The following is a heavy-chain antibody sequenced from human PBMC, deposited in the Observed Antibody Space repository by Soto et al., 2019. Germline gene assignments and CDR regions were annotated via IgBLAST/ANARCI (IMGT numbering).Heavy chain of an antibody. V-gene: IGHV4-34*01. D-gene: IGHD3-10*01. CDR3: ARVSHYYGSGRHNFEY. J-gene: IGHJ4*02. CDR1: GGSFRGYY. Sequence: ETLSLTCAVYGGSFRGYYWSWIRQPPGKGLEWIGEINHSGSTNYNPSLKSRVTISVDTSKNQFSLKLSSVTAADTAVYYCARVSHYYGSGRHNFEYWGKGTLVT. CDR2: INHSGST.